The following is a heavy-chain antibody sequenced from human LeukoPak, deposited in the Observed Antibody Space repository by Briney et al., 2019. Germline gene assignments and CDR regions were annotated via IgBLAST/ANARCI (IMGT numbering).Heavy chain of an antibody. Sequence: GASVKVSCKASGYTFTSYGISWVRRAPGQGLEWMGWISAYNGNTNYAQKLQGRVTMTTDTSTSTAYMELRSLRSDDTAVYYCARDCSSTSCWASTGYWGQGTLDTVSS. J-gene: IGHJ4*02. CDR2: ISAYNGNT. V-gene: IGHV1-18*01. CDR3: ARDCSSTSCWASTGY. D-gene: IGHD2-2*01. CDR1: GYTFTSYG.